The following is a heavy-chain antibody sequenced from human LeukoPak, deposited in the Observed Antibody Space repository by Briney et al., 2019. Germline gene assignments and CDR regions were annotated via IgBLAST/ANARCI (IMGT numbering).Heavy chain of an antibody. CDR1: GDSIRSSSYY. V-gene: IGHV4-61*05. D-gene: IGHD3-16*02. Sequence: PSETLSLTCTVSGDSIRSSSYYWSWIRQPPGKGLEWIGYIYYSGSTNYNPSLKSRVTISVDTSKNQFSLKLSSVTAADTAVYYCVGSITFGGVIVPYFDYWGQGTLVTVSS. CDR3: VGSITFGGVIVPYFDY. CDR2: IYYSGST. J-gene: IGHJ4*02.